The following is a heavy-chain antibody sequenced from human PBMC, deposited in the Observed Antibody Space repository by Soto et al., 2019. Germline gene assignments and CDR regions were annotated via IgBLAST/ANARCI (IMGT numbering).Heavy chain of an antibody. CDR1: GGSISSGGYS. V-gene: IGHV4-30-2*01. CDR2: IYHSGSA. J-gene: IGHJ4*02. CDR3: ARAVLRSGVDY. D-gene: IGHD5-12*01. Sequence: SETLSLTCAVSGGSISSGGYSWNWIRQPPGKGLEWIGYIYHSGSAYYNPSLKSRVTISVDRSKSQFSLKLSSVTAADTAVYYCARAVLRSGVDYWGQGTLVTVSS.